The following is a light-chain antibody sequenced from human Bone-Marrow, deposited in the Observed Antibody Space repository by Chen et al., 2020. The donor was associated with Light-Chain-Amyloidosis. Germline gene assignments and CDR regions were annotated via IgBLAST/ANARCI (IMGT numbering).Light chain of an antibody. J-gene: IGLJ3*02. V-gene: IGLV2-8*01. CDR3: SAYAGTNNWV. Sequence: QSALTQPPSASGSPGQSVTVSCTGTSSDVGRYNYVSWYQQLPGKAPQLMIYEVTKRPSGVPDRFSGSKSGNTACLPGSGLRADGEADYCCSAYAGTNNWVFGGGTKVTVL. CDR2: EVT. CDR1: SSDVGRYNY.